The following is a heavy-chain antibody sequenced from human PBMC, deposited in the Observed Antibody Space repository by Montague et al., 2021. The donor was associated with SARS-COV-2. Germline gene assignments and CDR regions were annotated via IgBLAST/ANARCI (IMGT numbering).Heavy chain of an antibody. CDR1: GGSISSDNW. CDR3: ARRITMVRGVTKRNNWFDP. Sequence: SETLSLTCAVSGGSISSDNWWSWVRQSPGKGLEWIGEIFHSGSTXYIPSLKSRVTMSVDKSKNDFSLKLSPVTAADTAMYYCARRITMVRGVTKRNNWFDPWGRGILVTVSS. D-gene: IGHD3-10*01. V-gene: IGHV4-4*02. J-gene: IGHJ5*02. CDR2: IFHSGST.